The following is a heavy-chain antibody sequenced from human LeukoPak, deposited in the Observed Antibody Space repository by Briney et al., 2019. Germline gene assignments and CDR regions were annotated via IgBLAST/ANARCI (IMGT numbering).Heavy chain of an antibody. J-gene: IGHJ6*03. V-gene: IGHV4-59*01. Sequence: SETLSLTCSVSGGSISSYYWSWIRQPPGKGLEWIGYIYYSGSTNYNPSLKSRVTISVDTSKNQFSLKLSSVTAADTAVYYCARTTEAHSWRTRYYDYYMDVWGKGTTVTVS. CDR1: GGSISSYY. D-gene: IGHD6-13*01. CDR3: ARTTEAHSWRTRYYDYYMDV. CDR2: IYYSGST.